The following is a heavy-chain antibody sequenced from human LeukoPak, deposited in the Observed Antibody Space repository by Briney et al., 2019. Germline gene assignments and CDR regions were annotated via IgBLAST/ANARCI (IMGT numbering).Heavy chain of an antibody. D-gene: IGHD3-22*01. CDR3: ARGSNYYFDSSADYPRY. Sequence: ASVKVSCKASGYTFTTYFMHWVRQALGQGLEWMGIINPSGGSTSYAQKFQDRVTMTRDTSKSTVYMEMSSLRSEDTAVYFCARGSNYYFDSSADYPRYWGQGTLVTVSS. CDR1: GYTFTTYF. V-gene: IGHV1-46*01. CDR2: INPSGGST. J-gene: IGHJ4*02.